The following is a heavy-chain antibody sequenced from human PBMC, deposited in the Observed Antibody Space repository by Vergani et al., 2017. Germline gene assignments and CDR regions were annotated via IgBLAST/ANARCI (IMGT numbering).Heavy chain of an antibody. CDR1: GYSFTNYW. CDR3: ARLYGRDSSGSKYFDY. V-gene: IGHV5-51*01. J-gene: IGHJ4*02. CDR2: IHPADSDT. D-gene: IGHD3-22*01. Sequence: EVQLVQSGAEVKKPGESLKISCQISGYSFTNYWIGWVRQMPGKGLEWMGIIHPADSDTRYSPSFQGQVTISVDKSISTAYLQRSSLGASDSAMYYCARLYGRDSSGSKYFDYWGQRTLVTVSS.